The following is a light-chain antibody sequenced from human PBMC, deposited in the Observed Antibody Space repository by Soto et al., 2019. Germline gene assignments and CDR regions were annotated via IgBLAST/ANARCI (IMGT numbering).Light chain of an antibody. CDR2: KAS. CDR1: QSISNW. CDR3: QQHNNYPRT. J-gene: IGKJ1*01. V-gene: IGKV1-5*03. Sequence: DIQMTQSPSTLSASVGDRVTITCRASQSISNWLAWYQQKPGKAPKLLIYKASFLETGVPSRFSGSGSGTEFTLTISCLQPDDFATYYCQQHNNYPRTFGQGTKVEIK.